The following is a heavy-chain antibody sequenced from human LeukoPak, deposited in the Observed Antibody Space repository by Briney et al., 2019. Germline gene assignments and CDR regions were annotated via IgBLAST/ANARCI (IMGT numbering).Heavy chain of an antibody. CDR1: GFTFSSYG. CDR3: AKDRTD. D-gene: IGHD1-1*01. V-gene: IGHV3-30*02. Sequence: GGSLRLSCAASGFTFSSYGMHWVRESPGKALEWVAFIRYDGSNKYYADSVKGRFTISRDNSKNTQYLQMNSLRAEDTAGYYCAKDRTDWGQGTLVTVSS. J-gene: IGHJ4*02. CDR2: IRYDGSNK.